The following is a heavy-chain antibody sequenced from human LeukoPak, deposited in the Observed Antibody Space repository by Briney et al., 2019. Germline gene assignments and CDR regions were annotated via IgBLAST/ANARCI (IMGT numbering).Heavy chain of an antibody. V-gene: IGHV5-51*01. CDR2: IYPGDSDT. CDR1: GYIFTSYW. J-gene: IGHJ6*03. Sequence: HGESLKISCQGSGYIFTSYWIGWVRQMPGKGLEWMGIIYPGDSDTRYSPSFQGQVTISADKSISTAYLQWDRLKASDTAMYYCARHVEPAASYYYMDVWGKGTTVTVSS. D-gene: IGHD2-2*01. CDR3: ARHVEPAASYYYMDV.